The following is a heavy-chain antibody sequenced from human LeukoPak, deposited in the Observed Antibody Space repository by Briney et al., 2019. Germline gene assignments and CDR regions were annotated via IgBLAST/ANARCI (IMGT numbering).Heavy chain of an antibody. CDR2: IYSAGGT. V-gene: IGHV3-53*01. D-gene: IGHD3-22*01. CDR1: GITVSSSY. Sequence: GGSLRLSCAASGITVSSSYMSWVRQAPGKGLEWVSVIYSAGGTYYADSVKGRFTISRDNSKNTLYLQMNSLRAEDTAVYYCAKDPMIGPWGQGTLVTVSS. J-gene: IGHJ5*02. CDR3: AKDPMIGP.